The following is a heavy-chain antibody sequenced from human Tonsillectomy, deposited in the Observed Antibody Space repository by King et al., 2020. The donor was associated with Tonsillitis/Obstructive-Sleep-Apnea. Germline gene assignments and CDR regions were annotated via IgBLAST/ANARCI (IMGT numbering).Heavy chain of an antibody. D-gene: IGHD4-17*01. Sequence: VQLQESGPGLVKPSETLSLTCTVSGGTISSYYWSWIRQPPGKGLEWIGYFYYSGSTNYNPTLKSPVTMSVDTSKNQFSQKLSSVTAADTAVYYCARGNYGDPSVAFDIWGQGTMVTVSS. V-gene: IGHV4-59*01. J-gene: IGHJ3*02. CDR1: GGTISSYY. CDR2: FYYSGST. CDR3: ARGNYGDPSVAFDI.